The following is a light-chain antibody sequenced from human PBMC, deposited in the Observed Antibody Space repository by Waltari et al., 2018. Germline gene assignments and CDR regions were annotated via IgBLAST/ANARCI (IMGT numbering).Light chain of an antibody. V-gene: IGKV1-5*03. CDR3: QQYNTYSGT. CDR1: SSISSW. J-gene: IGKJ1*01. Sequence: DIQMTQSPSTLSASVGDSVTITCRASSSISSWLAWYQQKPGKAPKLLIDKASSLESGVPSRFSGSGSGTEFTLTISSLQPDDFATYYCQQYNTYSGTFGQGTKV. CDR2: KAS.